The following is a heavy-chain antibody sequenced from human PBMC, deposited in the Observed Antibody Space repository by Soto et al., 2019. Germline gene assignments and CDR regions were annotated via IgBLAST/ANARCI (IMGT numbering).Heavy chain of an antibody. J-gene: IGHJ2*01. CDR1: GGSISRYY. Sequence: QVQLQESGPGLVKPSETLSLTCTVSGGSISRYYWSWIRQPPGKGLEWIGYIYYSGTTNYSLSLKSRVAISVDTSKNQFSLKLSSVTAADTAVYYGARVLDGGNPYGYFDLWGRGTLVTVSS. CDR3: ARVLDGGNPYGYFDL. CDR2: IYYSGTT. V-gene: IGHV4-59*01. D-gene: IGHD4-17*01.